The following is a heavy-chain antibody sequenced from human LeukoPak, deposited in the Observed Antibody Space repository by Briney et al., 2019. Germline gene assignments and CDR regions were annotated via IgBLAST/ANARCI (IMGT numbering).Heavy chain of an antibody. CDR1: GFTVSYNY. J-gene: IGHJ4*02. V-gene: IGHV3-23*01. D-gene: IGHD4-23*01. CDR3: ANDQRWEPPHYLDS. CDR2: INASGGSK. Sequence: GGSLRLSCAASGFTVSYNYMHWVRHAPGKGLEWVSGINASGGSKSYADSVRGRFTISRDNSKNTLYVQMNSLRDEDTAVYYCANDQRWEPPHYLDSWGQGTLVTVSS.